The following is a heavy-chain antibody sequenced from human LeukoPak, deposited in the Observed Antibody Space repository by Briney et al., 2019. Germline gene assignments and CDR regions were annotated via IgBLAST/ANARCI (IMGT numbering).Heavy chain of an antibody. CDR3: ARTLTYYDFWSDDY. D-gene: IGHD3-3*01. Sequence: QSGGSLRLSCAASGFTFSSYWMSWVRQAPGKGLEWVANIKQDGSEKYYVDSVKGRFTISRDNAKNSLYLQMNSLRAEDTAVYYCARTLTYYDFWSDDYWGQGTLVTVSS. V-gene: IGHV3-7*01. J-gene: IGHJ4*02. CDR2: IKQDGSEK. CDR1: GFTFSSYW.